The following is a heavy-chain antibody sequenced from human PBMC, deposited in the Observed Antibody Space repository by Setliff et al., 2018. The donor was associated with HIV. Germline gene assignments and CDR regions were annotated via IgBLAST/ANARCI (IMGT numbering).Heavy chain of an antibody. CDR2: IDAGGKT. CDR1: GGSISSYY. D-gene: IGHD3-22*01. V-gene: IGHV4-59*04. J-gene: IGHJ3*02. CDR3: ARIGQVWLKDAFDI. Sequence: SETLSLTCTVSGGSISSYYWSWIRQTPGEGLEWIGCIDAGGKTVYIPSLKSRVTISLDTSNNQFSLRLTSVTAADTAVYYCARIGQVWLKDAFDIWGQGTMVTVSS.